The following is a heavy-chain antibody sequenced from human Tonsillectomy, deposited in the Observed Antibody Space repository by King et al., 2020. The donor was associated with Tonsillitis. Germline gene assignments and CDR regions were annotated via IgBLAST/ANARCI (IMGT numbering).Heavy chain of an antibody. CDR3: ARVGSGSPHFDY. J-gene: IGHJ4*02. CDR1: GGSISSYY. CDR2: IHHSGST. Sequence: VPLQESGPGLVKPSETLSLTCTVSGGSISSYYWSWIRQPPGKGLEWIGYIHHSGSTNYNPSLKSRVTISVDTSKNQFSLRLSSVTAADTAVYYCARVGSGSPHFDYWGQGTLVTVSS. V-gene: IGHV4-59*01. D-gene: IGHD6-19*01.